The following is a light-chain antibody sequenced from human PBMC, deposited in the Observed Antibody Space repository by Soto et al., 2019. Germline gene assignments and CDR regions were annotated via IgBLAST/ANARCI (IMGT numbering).Light chain of an antibody. J-gene: IGLJ3*02. CDR2: DVT. CDR3: CSYAGSYSWV. V-gene: IGLV2-11*01. CDR1: SSNVGGYNY. Sequence: QSAPTQPRSVSGSPGQSVTISCTGTSSNVGGYNYVSWYQQHPGIAPQLIIYDVTKRPSGVPDRFSGSKSGNTASLTISGLQAEDEADYYCCSYAGSYSWVFGGGTKVTVL.